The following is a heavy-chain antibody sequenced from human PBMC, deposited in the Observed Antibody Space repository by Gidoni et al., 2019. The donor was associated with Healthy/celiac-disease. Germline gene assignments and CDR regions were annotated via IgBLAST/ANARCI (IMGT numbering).Heavy chain of an antibody. CDR1: GFTFSSYS. D-gene: IGHD5-12*01. V-gene: IGHV3-21*01. CDR3: AIEWQYYFDY. Sequence: EVQLVESGGGLVKPGGSLRHAGSASGFTFSSYSMNWVRQAPGKGLEWVSSISSSSSYVYYADSVKGRFTISRDNAKNSLYLQLTSLSAEDTAVYYCAIEWQYYFDYWGHGTLVTVSS. CDR2: ISSSSSYV. J-gene: IGHJ4*01.